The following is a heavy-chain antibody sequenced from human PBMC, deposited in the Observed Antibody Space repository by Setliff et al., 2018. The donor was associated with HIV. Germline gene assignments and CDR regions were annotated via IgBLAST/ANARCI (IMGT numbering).Heavy chain of an antibody. CDR3: ARSRAAGFDY. CDR2: IKSKTDGGTT. D-gene: IGHD6-13*01. J-gene: IGHJ4*02. V-gene: IGHV3-15*01. CDR1: GFTFSNAW. Sequence: GGSLRLSCAASGFTFSNAWMSWVRQAPGKGLEWVGRIKSKTDGGTTDYAAPVKGRFTISRDNAKNSLYLQMNSLRAEDTAVYYCARSRAAGFDYWGQGTLVTVSS.